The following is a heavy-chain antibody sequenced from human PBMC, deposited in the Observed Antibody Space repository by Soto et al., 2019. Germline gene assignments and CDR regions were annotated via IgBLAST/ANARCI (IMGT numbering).Heavy chain of an antibody. CDR2: VRGDFVTT. V-gene: IGHV3-23*01. CDR1: GFTFSDHA. J-gene: IGHJ4*02. Sequence: EVQLLESGGGLVQPGGSLRLSCATSGFTFSDHAMHWVRQAPGEGLELVSGVRGDFVTTPYADSVKGRFTISRDNSKNTLYLQMNSLRAEDTAIYYCVKEGKMGVEGFDFWGQGTLVTVSS. D-gene: IGHD1-26*01. CDR3: VKEGKMGVEGFDF.